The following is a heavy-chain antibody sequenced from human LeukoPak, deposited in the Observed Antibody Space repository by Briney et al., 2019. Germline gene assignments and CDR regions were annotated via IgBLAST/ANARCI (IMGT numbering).Heavy chain of an antibody. CDR2: IIPILGIA. J-gene: IGHJ6*02. Sequence: SVKVSCKASGGTFSSYAISWVRQAPGQGLEWMGGIIPILGIANYAQKFQGRVTITADKSTSTAYMELSSLRSEDTAVYYCARDIVVVVAASAYGMDVWGQGTTVTVSS. D-gene: IGHD2-15*01. CDR3: ARDIVVVVAASAYGMDV. V-gene: IGHV1-69*10. CDR1: GGTFSSYA.